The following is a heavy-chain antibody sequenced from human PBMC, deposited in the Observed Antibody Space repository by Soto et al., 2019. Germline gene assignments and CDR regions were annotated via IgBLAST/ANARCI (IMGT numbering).Heavy chain of an antibody. CDR2: INTDGTDT. V-gene: IGHV3-74*03. CDR1: GLNLRGYW. J-gene: IGHJ5*02. CDR3: ARGSIGFLKGGWFDP. Sequence: EAQLMESGGRIVRPGGNLRLSCAASGLNLRGYWMHWVRQAPGEGLIWVSRINTDGTDTLYADSVKGRFTISRDNAKDTVYLEMTGLRADDTAIYYCARGSIGFLKGGWFDPWGQGTLVTVSS. D-gene: IGHD6-25*01.